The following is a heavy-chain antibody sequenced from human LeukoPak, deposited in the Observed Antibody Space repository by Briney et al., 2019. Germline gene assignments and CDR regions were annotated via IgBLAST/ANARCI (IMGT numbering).Heavy chain of an antibody. CDR1: GFTFDDYA. V-gene: IGHV3-9*01. CDR3: AKDIGWGCSGGSCYLDAFDI. D-gene: IGHD2-15*01. CDR2: ISWNSGSI. J-gene: IGHJ3*02. Sequence: GRSLRLSCAASGFTFDDYAMHWVRQAPGKGLEWVSGISWNSGSIGYADSVKGRFSISRDNAKNSLYLQMNSLRAEDTALYYCAKDIGWGCSGGSCYLDAFDIWGQGTMVSVSS.